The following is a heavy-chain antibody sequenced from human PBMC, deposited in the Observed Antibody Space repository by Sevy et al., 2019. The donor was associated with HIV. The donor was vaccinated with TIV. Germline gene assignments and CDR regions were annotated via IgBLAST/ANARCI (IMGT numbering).Heavy chain of an antibody. D-gene: IGHD3-22*01. CDR3: ARDGDFTYYYDSSGTTFDY. CDR2: INPNSGGT. Sequence: ASVKVSCKASGYTFTGYYMHWVRQAPGQGLEWMGRINPNSGGTNYAQKFQGSVTMTRDTSISTAYMELSRLRSDDTAVYYCARDGDFTYYYDSSGTTFDYWGQGTLVTVSS. V-gene: IGHV1-2*06. CDR1: GYTFTGYY. J-gene: IGHJ4*02.